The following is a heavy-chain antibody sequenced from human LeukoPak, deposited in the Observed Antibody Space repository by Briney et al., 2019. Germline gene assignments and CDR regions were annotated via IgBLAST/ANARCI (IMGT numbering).Heavy chain of an antibody. CDR1: GFTLGGHD. CDR2: VSSGHHA. J-gene: IGHJ4*02. D-gene: IGHD5-18*01. Sequence: GGSLRLSCTASGFTLGGHDMHWIRQTTREGLEWVAAVSSGHHAFYGGSVKGRFTVSREDGKNSLYLQMNSPRAGDTTVYYCVREARGYHYTYFDYWGQGSLVTVSS. V-gene: IGHV3-13*01. CDR3: VREARGYHYTYFDY.